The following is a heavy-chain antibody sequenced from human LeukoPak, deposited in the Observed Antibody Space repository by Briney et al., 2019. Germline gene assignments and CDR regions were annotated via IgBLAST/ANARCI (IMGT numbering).Heavy chain of an antibody. CDR3: AVRFDY. CDR2: ISGSGGTT. J-gene: IGHJ4*02. Sequence: GGSLRLSCAASGFTFSSYDMNWVRQAPGKGLEWVSEISGSGGTTYYADSVKGRSTISRDNAKNSLYLQMNSLRAEDTAVYYCAVRFDYWGQGILVTVSS. D-gene: IGHD3-16*02. CDR1: GFTFSSYD. V-gene: IGHV3-23*01.